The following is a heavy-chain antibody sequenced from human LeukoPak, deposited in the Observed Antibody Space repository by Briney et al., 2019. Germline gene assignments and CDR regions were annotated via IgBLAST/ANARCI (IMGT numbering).Heavy chain of an antibody. CDR2: INAGNGNT. V-gene: IGHV1-3*01. CDR1: GYTFTSYA. CDR3: ARVGLAVAGTWFDY. Sequence: ASVKVSCKASGYTFTSYAMRWVRQAPGQRLEWMGWINAGNGNTKYSQKFQGRVTITRDTSASTAYMELSSLRSEDTAVYYCARVGLAVAGTWFDYWGQGTLVTVSS. J-gene: IGHJ5*01. D-gene: IGHD6-19*01.